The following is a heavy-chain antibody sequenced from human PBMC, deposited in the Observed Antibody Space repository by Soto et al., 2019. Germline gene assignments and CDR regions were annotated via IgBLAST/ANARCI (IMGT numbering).Heavy chain of an antibody. Sequence: EVQLLESGGGFEQPGGSLRLSCAASGFTFNSYGMSWVRQAPGKGLEWVATISDSGGTTYYADSVKGRFTISRDSSKTTLYLQMNSLRADDAAVYYCGKGGDRYGHFPGNWFDPWGREPWSPSPQ. CDR3: GKGGDRYGHFPGNWFDP. CDR1: GFTFNSYG. CDR2: ISDSGGTT. J-gene: IGHJ5*02. V-gene: IGHV3-23*01. D-gene: IGHD2-21*01.